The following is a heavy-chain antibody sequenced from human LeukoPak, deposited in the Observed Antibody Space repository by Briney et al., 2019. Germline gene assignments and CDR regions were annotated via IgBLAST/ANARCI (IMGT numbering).Heavy chain of an antibody. Sequence: PGGSLRLSCAASGFTFSSYAMSWVRQAPGKGLEWVSGISGSGGSTYYADSVKGRFTISRDNSKNTVYLRMNSLRAEDTAVYYCAKDLSSAVAGYWGQGTLVTVSS. V-gene: IGHV3-23*01. J-gene: IGHJ4*02. D-gene: IGHD6-19*01. CDR2: ISGSGGST. CDR3: AKDLSSAVAGY. CDR1: GFTFSSYA.